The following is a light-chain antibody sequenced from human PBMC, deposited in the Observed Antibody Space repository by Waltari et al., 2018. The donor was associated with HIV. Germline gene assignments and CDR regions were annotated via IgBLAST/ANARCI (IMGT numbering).Light chain of an antibody. CDR2: DAS. Sequence: DIQLTQSPSFLSASVGDRVTVACRASQDISDFLAWYQQKPGPAPRLRSYDASTLYSGVPSRFRGSGSGKEVTLTSSSLQPEDFVSYYCQQLHTFRLTFGGGTKV. V-gene: IGKV1-9*01. J-gene: IGKJ4*01. CDR3: QQLHTFRLT. CDR1: QDISDF.